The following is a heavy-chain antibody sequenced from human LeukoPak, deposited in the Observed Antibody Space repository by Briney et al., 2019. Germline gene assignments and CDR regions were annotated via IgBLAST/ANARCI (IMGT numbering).Heavy chain of an antibody. Sequence: SVKVSCKASGGTFSSYAISWVRQAPGQGLEWMGRIIPILGIANYAQKFQGRVTITADKSTSTAYMELSSLRSEDTAVYYCARALSGYYFDFDYWGQGTLVTVSS. CDR1: GGTFSSYA. J-gene: IGHJ4*02. D-gene: IGHD3-3*01. CDR2: IIPILGIA. CDR3: ARALSGYYFDFDY. V-gene: IGHV1-69*04.